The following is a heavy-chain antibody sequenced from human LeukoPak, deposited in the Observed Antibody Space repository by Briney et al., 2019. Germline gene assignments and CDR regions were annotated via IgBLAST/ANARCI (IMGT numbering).Heavy chain of an antibody. CDR2: INPNSGGT. CDR1: GYTFTGYY. J-gene: IGHJ5*02. CDR3: ARSNPGGGYYGSGSYFYNWFDP. D-gene: IGHD3-10*01. Sequence: GASVKVSCKASGYTFTGYYMHWVRQAPGQGREWMGWINPNSGGTNYTQKFQGRVTMTRDTSISTAYMELSRLRSDDTAVYYCARSNPGGGYYGSGSYFYNWFDPWGQGTLVTVSS. V-gene: IGHV1-2*02.